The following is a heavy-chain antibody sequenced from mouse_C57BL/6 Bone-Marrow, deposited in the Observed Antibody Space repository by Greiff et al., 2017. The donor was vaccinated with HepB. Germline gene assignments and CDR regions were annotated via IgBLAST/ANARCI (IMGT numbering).Heavy chain of an antibody. CDR3: AKMGITTVVEGAMDY. D-gene: IGHD1-1*01. CDR1: GFSLTSYG. V-gene: IGHV2-5*01. CDR2: IWRGGST. J-gene: IGHJ4*01. Sequence: VKLQESGPGLVQPSQRLSITCTVSGFSLTSYGVHWVRQSPGKGLEWLGVIWRGGSTDYNAAFMSRLSITKDNSKSQVFFKMNSLQADDTAIYYCAKMGITTVVEGAMDYWGQGTSVTVSS.